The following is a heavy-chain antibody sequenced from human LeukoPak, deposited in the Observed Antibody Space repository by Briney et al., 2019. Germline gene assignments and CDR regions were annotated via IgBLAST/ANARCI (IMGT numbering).Heavy chain of an antibody. Sequence: GGSLRLSCAASGFTFSSYAMHWVRQAPGKGLEWVAVISYDGSNKYYADSVKGRFTISRDNSKNTLYLQMNSLRAEDTAVYYCARDADTLRYFDWLLQRGTNRAFDYWGQGTLVTVSS. CDR2: ISYDGSNK. V-gene: IGHV3-30-3*01. J-gene: IGHJ4*02. CDR3: ARDADTLRYFDWLLQRGTNRAFDY. D-gene: IGHD3-9*01. CDR1: GFTFSSYA.